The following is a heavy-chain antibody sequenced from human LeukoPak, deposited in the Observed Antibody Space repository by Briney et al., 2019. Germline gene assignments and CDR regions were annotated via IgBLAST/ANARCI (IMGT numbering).Heavy chain of an antibody. CDR3: ARDGTAAGLYFDL. D-gene: IGHD6-13*01. CDR2: IRQDGSEK. J-gene: IGHJ4*01. CDR1: GFTFTDYW. Sequence: GGSLRLSCAVSGFTFTDYWMNWVRQAPGKELEWVASIRQDGSEKTYVDSAKGRFTISRDNTKNSLSLQLNSLRVEDTAVYYCARDGTAAGLYFDLWGQGTLVTVSS. V-gene: IGHV3-7*01.